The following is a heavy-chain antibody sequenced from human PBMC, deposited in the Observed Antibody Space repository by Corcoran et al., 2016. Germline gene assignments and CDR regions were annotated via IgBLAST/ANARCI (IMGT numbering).Heavy chain of an antibody. V-gene: IGHV2-26*01. CDR1: GFSLSNARMG. J-gene: IGHJ6*02. CDR3: ARTIFHYYYGMDV. CDR2: IFSNDEK. D-gene: IGHD3-9*01. Sequence: QVTLKESGPVLVKPTGTLTLTCTVSGFSLSNARMGVSWIRQPPGRALEWLAHIFSNDEKSYSTSLKSRLTISKDTSKSQVVLTMTNMDPVDTATYYWARTIFHYYYGMDVWGQGTTVTVSS.